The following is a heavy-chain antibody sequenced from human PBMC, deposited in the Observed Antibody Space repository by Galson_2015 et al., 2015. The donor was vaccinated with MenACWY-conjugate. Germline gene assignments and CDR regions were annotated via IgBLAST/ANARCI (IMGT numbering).Heavy chain of an antibody. J-gene: IGHJ6*03. CDR3: ARDWVYDVLTGYYMDA. V-gene: IGHV3-33*08. CDR1: GFTFSRYW. Sequence: SLRLSCAASGFTFSRYWMHWVRQTPGKGLEWVAVIWSDGSEKYNPHSVKGRFTISRDNSKNTVYLQMNSLRGEDTAVYYCARDWVYDVLTGYYMDAWGKGTTVIVSS. D-gene: IGHD3-9*01. CDR2: IWSDGSEK.